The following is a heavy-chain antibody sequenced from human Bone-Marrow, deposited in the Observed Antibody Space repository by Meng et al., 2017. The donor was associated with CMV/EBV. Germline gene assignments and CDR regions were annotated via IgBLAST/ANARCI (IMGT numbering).Heavy chain of an antibody. CDR3: ASTGDYYGSGSLPFDY. V-gene: IGHV4-31*03. D-gene: IGHD3-10*01. CDR1: GGSISSGGYY. CDR2: IYYSGST. Sequence: LRLSCTVSGGSISSGGYYWSWIRQHPGKGLEWIGYIYYSGSTYYNPPLKSRVTISVDTSKNQFSLKLSSVTAADTAVYYCASTGDYYGSGSLPFDYWGQGTLVTVSS. J-gene: IGHJ4*02.